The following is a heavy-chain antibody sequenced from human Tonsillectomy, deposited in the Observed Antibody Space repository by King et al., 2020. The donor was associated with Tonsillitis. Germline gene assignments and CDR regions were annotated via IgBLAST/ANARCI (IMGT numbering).Heavy chain of an antibody. J-gene: IGHJ5*02. V-gene: IGHV2-5*01. Sequence: ITLKESGPTLVNPTQTLTLTCTFSGFSPSTSGVGVGWIRQPPGKSLEWLALIYWNDDKRYNPSLKSRLTITKDTSKNQVVLTMTNMDPVDTATYYCAHRPAYGKAFCRFEPWGEETHVTLSS. CDR2: IYWNDDK. CDR1: GFSPSTSGVG. D-gene: IGHD2/OR15-2a*01. CDR3: AHRPAYGKAFCRFEP.